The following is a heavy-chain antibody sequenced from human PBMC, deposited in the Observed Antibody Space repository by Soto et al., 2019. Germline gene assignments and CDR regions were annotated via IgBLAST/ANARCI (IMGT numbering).Heavy chain of an antibody. CDR3: AKDPTSLTVMIDY. V-gene: IGHV3-30*18. D-gene: IGHD4-17*01. Sequence: QVQLVESGGGVVQPGRSLRLSCAASGFTFSSYGMHWVRQAPGKGLEWVAVISYDGSNKYYADSVKGRFTISRDNYKNTLYLQMNSLRAEDTAVYYCAKDPTSLTVMIDYWGQGTLVTVSS. CDR1: GFTFSSYG. CDR2: ISYDGSNK. J-gene: IGHJ4*02.